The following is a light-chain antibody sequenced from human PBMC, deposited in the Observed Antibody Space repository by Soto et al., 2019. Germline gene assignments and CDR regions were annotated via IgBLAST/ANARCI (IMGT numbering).Light chain of an antibody. CDR2: GSS. J-gene: IGKJ5*01. V-gene: IGKV3-15*01. Sequence: EIVMTQSPATLSVSPGERAALSCRASQRVSINEAWYQQKSGHAPRLLMYGSSTRATGIPARFSGSGSGTEFTLTISSLESEDFAVYYCQQYNDWPPLITFGQGTRLEIK. CDR3: QQYNDWPPLIT. CDR1: QRVSIN.